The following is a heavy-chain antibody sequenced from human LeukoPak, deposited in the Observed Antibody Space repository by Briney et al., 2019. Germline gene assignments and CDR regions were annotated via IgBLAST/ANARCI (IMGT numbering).Heavy chain of an antibody. V-gene: IGHV3-48*01. J-gene: IGHJ4*02. D-gene: IGHD1-26*01. Sequence: GGSLRLSCAASGFTFSSYSMNWVRQAPGKGLEWVSYFSGSSSAMYYADSVTGLFTISRDNAKNSLYLQMNSLRAEDTAVYYCARASGTYYGYFDYWGQGPLVTVSS. CDR2: FSGSSSAM. CDR3: ARASGTYYGYFDY. CDR1: GFTFSSYS.